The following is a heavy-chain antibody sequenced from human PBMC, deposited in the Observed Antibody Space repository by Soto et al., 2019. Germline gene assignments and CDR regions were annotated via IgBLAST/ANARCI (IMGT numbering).Heavy chain of an antibody. CDR2: IIPIFGKA. CDR3: ARPLSYDSSGYYAI. D-gene: IGHD3-22*01. J-gene: IGHJ4*02. Sequence: SVKVSCKASGGTFSSYAISWVRQAPGQGLEWMGGIIPIFGKANYAQKFQGRVTITADESTSTAYMELSSLRSEDTAVYYCARPLSYDSSGYYAIWGQGTLVTVSS. CDR1: GGTFSSYA. V-gene: IGHV1-69*13.